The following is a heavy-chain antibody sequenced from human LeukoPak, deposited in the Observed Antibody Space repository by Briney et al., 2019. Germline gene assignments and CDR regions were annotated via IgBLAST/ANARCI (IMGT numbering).Heavy chain of an antibody. D-gene: IGHD2-15*01. Sequence: ASVKVSCKASGYSFTSYALHWVRQAPGQRLEWMGWINAANGNTKYSQKFRGRVTINRDTSASTAYMDLSSLRSEDTSVYYCAADLAASGGPGMDVWGQGTTVTVSS. CDR1: GYSFTSYA. CDR2: INAANGNT. V-gene: IGHV1-3*01. J-gene: IGHJ6*02. CDR3: AADLAASGGPGMDV.